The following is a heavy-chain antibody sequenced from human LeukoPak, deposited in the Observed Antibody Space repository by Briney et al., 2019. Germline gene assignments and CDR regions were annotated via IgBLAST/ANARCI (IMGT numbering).Heavy chain of an antibody. D-gene: IGHD3-22*01. CDR1: GGTFISYA. CDR3: AREPHQDYYDSSGYYTYYFDY. V-gene: IGHV1-69*13. CDR2: IIPIFGTA. J-gene: IGHJ4*02. Sequence: SVKVSCKASGGTFISYAISWVRQAPGQGLEWMGGIIPIFGTANYAQKFQGRVTITADESTSTAYMELSSLRSEDTAVYYCAREPHQDYYDSSGYYTYYFDYWGQGTLVTVSS.